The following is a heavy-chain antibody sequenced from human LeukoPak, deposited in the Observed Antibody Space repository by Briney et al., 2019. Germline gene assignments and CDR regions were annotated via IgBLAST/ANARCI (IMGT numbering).Heavy chain of an antibody. Sequence: PSETLTLTCTVSGGSISSGSYYWSWIRQPPGKGLEWIGYIYYSGSTNYNPSLKSRVTISVDTSKNQFSLKLSSVTAADTAVYYCARDVGYYSYGSGLGAFDIWGPGTMVTVSS. D-gene: IGHD3-22*01. CDR1: GGSISSGSYY. V-gene: IGHV4-61*01. J-gene: IGHJ3*02. CDR2: IYYSGST. CDR3: ARDVGYYSYGSGLGAFDI.